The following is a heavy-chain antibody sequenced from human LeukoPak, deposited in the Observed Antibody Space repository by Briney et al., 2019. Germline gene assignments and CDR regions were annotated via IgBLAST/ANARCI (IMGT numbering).Heavy chain of an antibody. CDR3: ARLYSSGWYPDY. CDR1: AFTFSSRG. Sequence: QPGRSLRLSCAASAFTFSSRGMHWVRQAPGKGLEWVAAISYDGSNKYYADSVKGRFTISRDNSKNPLYLQMSSLRAEDTAVYYCARLYSSGWYPDYWGQGTLVTVSS. J-gene: IGHJ4*02. D-gene: IGHD6-19*01. CDR2: ISYDGSNK. V-gene: IGHV3-33*01.